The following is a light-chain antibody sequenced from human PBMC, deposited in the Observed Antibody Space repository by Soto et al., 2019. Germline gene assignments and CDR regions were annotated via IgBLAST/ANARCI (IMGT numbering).Light chain of an antibody. V-gene: IGKV3-20*01. J-gene: IGKJ5*01. CDR3: QQYGSSPPIT. CDR2: GAS. CDR1: QSVSSRY. Sequence: EIVLTQSPGTLSLSPGERATLSCRTSQSVSSRYLTWYQQKPGQAPRLLIYGASSRATGIPDRFSGSGSGTDYTLTISRLQPDNISVHYCQQYGSSPPITFGNRTRL.